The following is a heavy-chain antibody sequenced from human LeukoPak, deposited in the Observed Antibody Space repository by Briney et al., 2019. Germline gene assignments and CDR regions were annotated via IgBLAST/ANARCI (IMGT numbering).Heavy chain of an antibody. CDR1: GFTFSSFG. D-gene: IGHD2-2*01. CDR2: TRYDGGNE. Sequence: GGSLRLSCAASGFTFSSFGMHWVRQAPGKGLEWVAFTRYDGGNEYYADSVKGRFTISRDNSKNTLYLQMNSLRTEDTAVYYCAKMYCSSSSCYFANFYYYYMDVWGKGTTVTVSS. V-gene: IGHV3-30*02. J-gene: IGHJ6*03. CDR3: AKMYCSSSSCYFANFYYYYMDV.